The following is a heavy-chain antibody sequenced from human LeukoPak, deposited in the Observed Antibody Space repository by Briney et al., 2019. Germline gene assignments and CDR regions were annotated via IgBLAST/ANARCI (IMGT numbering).Heavy chain of an antibody. J-gene: IGHJ4*02. CDR3: ASLSVAGNSPFFDY. V-gene: IGHV4-39*01. CDR2: IYYSGST. CDR1: GGSISSSSYY. D-gene: IGHD6-19*01. Sequence: SETLSPTCTVSGGSISSSSYYWGWIRQPPGKGLEWIGSIYYSGSTYYNPSLKSRVTISVDTSKNQFSLKLSSVTAADTAVYYCASLSVAGNSPFFDYWGQGTLVTVSS.